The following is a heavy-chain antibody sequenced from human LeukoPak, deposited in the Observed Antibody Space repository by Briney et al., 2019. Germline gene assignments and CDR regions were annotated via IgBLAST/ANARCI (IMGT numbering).Heavy chain of an antibody. V-gene: IGHV3-21*01. D-gene: IGHD3-22*01. CDR1: GFTFSDYS. CDR3: ARLRRNSDRSDFFYYYDH. J-gene: IGHJ4*02. CDR2: VNTVSIYI. Sequence: GGSLRLSCAASGFTFSDYSMNWVRQAPGKGLEWVASVNTVSIYIYYADSMRGRFTISRDNAKNSLFLQMNSLRAEDTAVYYCARLRRNSDRSDFFYYYDHWGQGTLVTVSS.